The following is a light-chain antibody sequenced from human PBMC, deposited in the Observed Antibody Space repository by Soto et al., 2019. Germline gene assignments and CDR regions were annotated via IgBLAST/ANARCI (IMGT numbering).Light chain of an antibody. CDR2: KAS. CDR1: QSISSW. CDR3: QQYKTYWT. J-gene: IGKJ1*01. Sequence: VQMTQPPSNLSASVGDRVSITCRASQSISSWLAWYQQKPGKAPKLLIYKASTLEGGVSSRFSGSGSGTEFTLTISSLQPDDFATYYCQQYKTYWTFGQGTKVDI. V-gene: IGKV1-5*03.